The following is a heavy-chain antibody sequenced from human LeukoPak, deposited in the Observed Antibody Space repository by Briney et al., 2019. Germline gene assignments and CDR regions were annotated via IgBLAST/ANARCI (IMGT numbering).Heavy chain of an antibody. CDR1: GGYFSGYY. CDR2: INHSGST. CDR3: ARGGGEYYFDY. D-gene: IGHD3-16*01. Sequence: SETVYLTCAVYGGYFSGYYCSWIRHPPGKGLEWIGEINHSGSTNYNPSLKSRVTISVDTSKNQFSLKLSSVTAADTAVYYCARGGGEYYFDYWGQGTLVTVSS. J-gene: IGHJ4*02. V-gene: IGHV4-34*01.